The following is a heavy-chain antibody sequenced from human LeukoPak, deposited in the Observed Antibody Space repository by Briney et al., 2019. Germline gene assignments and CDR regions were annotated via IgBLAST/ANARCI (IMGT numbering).Heavy chain of an antibody. D-gene: IGHD1-14*01. CDR2: IYSGGST. CDR1: GFIVSSNY. J-gene: IGHJ4*02. V-gene: IGHV3-53*01. CDR3: AKGNRRYFDY. Sequence: PGGSLRLSCAASGFIVSSNYMNWVRQAPGKGLEWVSVIYSGGSTYYADSVKGRFTISRDNSKNTLYLQMNSLGADDTAVYYCAKGNRRYFDYWGQGTLVTVSS.